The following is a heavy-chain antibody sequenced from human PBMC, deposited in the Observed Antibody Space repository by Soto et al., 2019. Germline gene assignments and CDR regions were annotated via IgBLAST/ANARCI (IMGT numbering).Heavy chain of an antibody. J-gene: IGHJ4*02. CDR3: GGGGGAAAAN. V-gene: IGHV4-61*01. Sequence: SETLSLTCTVSSGSVSSGSYYWSWIRQPPGRGLEWIGYIYYSGSTNYNPSLKSRVTISVDTSKNQFSLKLSSVTAADTAVYYCGGGGGAAAANWGQGTLVTVSS. CDR2: IYYSGST. CDR1: SGSVSSGSYY. D-gene: IGHD6-13*01.